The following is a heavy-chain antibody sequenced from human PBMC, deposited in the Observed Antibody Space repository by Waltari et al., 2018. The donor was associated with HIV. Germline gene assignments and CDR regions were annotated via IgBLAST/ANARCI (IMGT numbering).Heavy chain of an antibody. Sequence: LKQCGPELVEASHSIFLSCVIAGYRISSDTAAWNWVTQSPAAGIQWLGRTYHSTQWQHENSPFLRGRMIIKLDTDENQVSLHLTSVAPGDTATYYCFRDSFGFDTWGEGTLVNVPP. CDR2: TYHSTQWQH. CDR1: GYRISSDTAA. CDR3: FRDSFGFDT. J-gene: IGHJ5*02. V-gene: IGHV6-1*01. D-gene: IGHD3-3*01.